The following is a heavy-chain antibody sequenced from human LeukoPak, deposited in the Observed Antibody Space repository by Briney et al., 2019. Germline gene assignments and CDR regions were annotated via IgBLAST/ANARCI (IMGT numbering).Heavy chain of an antibody. CDR3: ARGVTPDY. CDR1: GGSISSYY. CDR2: IYYSGST. J-gene: IGHJ4*02. D-gene: IGHD2-21*02. Sequence: SETLSLTCTVSGGSISSYYWSWIRQPPGKGLEWIGYIYYSGSTNYNPSLKSRVTISVDTSKNQFSLKLSSVTAADTAVYYCARGVTPDYWGQGTLVTVSS. V-gene: IGHV4-59*01.